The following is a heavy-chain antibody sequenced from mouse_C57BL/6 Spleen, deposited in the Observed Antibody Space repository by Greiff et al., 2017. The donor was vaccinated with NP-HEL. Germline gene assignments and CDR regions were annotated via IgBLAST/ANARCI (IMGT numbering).Heavy chain of an antibody. CDR3: ARSYDYDDPLYAMDY. CDR1: GYTFTDYY. Sequence: EVQLQQSGPELVKPGASVKISCKASGYTFTDYYMNWVKQSHGKSLEWIGDINPNNGGTSYNQKFKGKATLTVDKSSSTAYMELRSLTSEDSAVYYCARSYDYDDPLYAMDYWGQGTSVTVSS. V-gene: IGHV1-26*01. J-gene: IGHJ4*01. CDR2: INPNNGGT. D-gene: IGHD2-4*01.